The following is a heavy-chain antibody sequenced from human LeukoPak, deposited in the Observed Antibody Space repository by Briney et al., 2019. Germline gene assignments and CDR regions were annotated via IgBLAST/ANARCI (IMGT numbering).Heavy chain of an antibody. J-gene: IGHJ5*02. Sequence: ASVKVSCKASGYTFIGYYMHWARQAPGQGLEWMGWINPNSGGTNFAQKFQGRVTMTTDTAISTAYMELSSLRSDDTAVYFCARSDIVSIPAAAYNWFDPWGQGTLVTVSS. CDR1: GYTFIGYY. D-gene: IGHD2-2*01. V-gene: IGHV1-2*02. CDR2: INPNSGGT. CDR3: ARSDIVSIPAAAYNWFDP.